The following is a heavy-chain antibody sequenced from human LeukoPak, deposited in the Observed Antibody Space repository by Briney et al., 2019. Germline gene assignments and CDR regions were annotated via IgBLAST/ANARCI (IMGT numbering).Heavy chain of an antibody. J-gene: IGHJ4*02. D-gene: IGHD6-6*01. Sequence: SGGSLRLSCAASGFTFSSYAMNWVRQAPGKGLEWVSSISSSSSYIYYADSEKGRFTISRDNAKNSLYLQMNSLRAEDTAVYYCARRGQLVRAFDYWGQGTLVTVSS. CDR1: GFTFSSYA. CDR3: ARRGQLVRAFDY. CDR2: ISSSSSYI. V-gene: IGHV3-21*01.